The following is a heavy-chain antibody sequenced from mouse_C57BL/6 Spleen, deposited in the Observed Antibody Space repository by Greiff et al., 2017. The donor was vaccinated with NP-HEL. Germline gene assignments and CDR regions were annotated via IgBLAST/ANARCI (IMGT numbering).Heavy chain of an antibody. Sequence: QVQLQQPGTELVKPGASVKLSCKASGYTFTSYWMHWVKQRPGQGLEWIGNINPSNGGTNYNEKFKSKATLTVDKSSSTAYMQLSSLTSEDSAVYYCARSAVLRYLELSYAMDYWGQGTSVTVSS. CDR2: INPSNGGT. D-gene: IGHD1-1*01. CDR1: GYTFTSYW. V-gene: IGHV1-53*01. CDR3: ARSAVLRYLELSYAMDY. J-gene: IGHJ4*01.